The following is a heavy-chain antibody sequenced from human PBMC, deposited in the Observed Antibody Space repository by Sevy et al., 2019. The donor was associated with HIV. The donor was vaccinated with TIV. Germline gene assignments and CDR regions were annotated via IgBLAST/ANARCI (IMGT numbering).Heavy chain of an antibody. CDR3: TRVSSLGSIYGSDAFDI. J-gene: IGHJ3*02. CDR2: IYSGGGT. CDR1: GIAVSSNY. V-gene: IGHV3-53*01. Sequence: GGSLRLSCAASGIAVSSNYMSWVRQAPGKGLEWVSVIYSGGGTYYAESVKGRITISRDNSKNTVYPQKNSLRAEDTAMYYSTRVSSLGSIYGSDAFDIWGQGTMVTVSS. D-gene: IGHD5-18*01.